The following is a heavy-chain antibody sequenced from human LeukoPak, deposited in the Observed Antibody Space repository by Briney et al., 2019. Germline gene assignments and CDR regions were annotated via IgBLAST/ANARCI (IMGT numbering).Heavy chain of an antibody. V-gene: IGHV3-48*03. CDR1: GFTLSSHP. CDR2: ICNYGRIM. J-gene: IGHJ6*01. Sequence: GGSLRLSWAASGFTLSSHPMNWVRQAPGKGLEWVSYICNYGRIMYYADPVKRLFTISTDSAKNSLYLQMNSLGADDTAVYYCARDASHFDSSGYFHNYYYGMDVWGQGTTVTVSS. CDR3: ARDASHFDSSGYFHNYYYGMDV. D-gene: IGHD3-22*01.